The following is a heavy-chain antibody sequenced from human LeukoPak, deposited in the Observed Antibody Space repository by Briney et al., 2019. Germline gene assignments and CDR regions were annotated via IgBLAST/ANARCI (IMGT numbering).Heavy chain of an antibody. CDR3: ARTQTRDYYDSSGYYFDY. Sequence: ASVKVSCKASGYTFTSYYMHWVRQAPGQGLEWMGGIIPIFGTANYAQKFQGRVTITADESTSTAYMELSSLRSEDTAVYYCARTQTRDYYDSSGYYFDYWGQGTLVTVSS. CDR1: GYTFTSYY. CDR2: IIPIFGTA. D-gene: IGHD3-22*01. V-gene: IGHV1-69*13. J-gene: IGHJ4*02.